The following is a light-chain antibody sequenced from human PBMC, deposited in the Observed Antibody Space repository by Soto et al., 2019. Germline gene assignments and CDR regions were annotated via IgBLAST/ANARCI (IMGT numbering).Light chain of an antibody. Sequence: DIQMTQSPSTLSASVGDKVTITCRASQSISSWLAWYQQKPGKAPKLLIHDASSLESWVPSRFSGSGSGKECTLTNSSLQPDDFATYYCQQYNSYSPWTFGQGTKVEIK. CDR1: QSISSW. J-gene: IGKJ1*01. V-gene: IGKV1-5*01. CDR2: DAS. CDR3: QQYNSYSPWT.